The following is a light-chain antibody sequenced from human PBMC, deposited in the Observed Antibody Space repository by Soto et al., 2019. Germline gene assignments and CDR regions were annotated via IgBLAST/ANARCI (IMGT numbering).Light chain of an antibody. J-gene: IGKJ1*01. CDR2: AAS. CDR1: QSISNN. V-gene: IGKV1-39*01. CDR3: QQSYGIPRT. Sequence: DIQMTQSPSSLSASVGDRVTITCRASQSISNNLNWYQQKPGKAPDLLIFAASNLQSGLPRRFSGSGSGTDFVLTISSLQPEDFATYFCQQSYGIPRTFGQGTKVEIK.